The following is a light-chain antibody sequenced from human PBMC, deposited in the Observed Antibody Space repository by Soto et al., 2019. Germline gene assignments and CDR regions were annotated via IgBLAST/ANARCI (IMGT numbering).Light chain of an antibody. Sequence: QSVLTQPPSVSGAPGQRVTISCAGSSSHIGATYDIHWYQQLPGAAPRLLIYGNSNRPSGVPDRFAGSKSGTSASLAIIGLRVEDEGIYYCQASDNSLSASGVFGGGTKVTVL. CDR3: QASDNSLSASGV. CDR2: GNS. V-gene: IGLV1-40*01. J-gene: IGLJ3*02. CDR1: SSHIGATYD.